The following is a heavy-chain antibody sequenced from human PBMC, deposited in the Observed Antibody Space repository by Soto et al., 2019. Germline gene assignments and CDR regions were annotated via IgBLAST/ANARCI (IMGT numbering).Heavy chain of an antibody. D-gene: IGHD2-2*01. Sequence: PGGSLRLSCEASGFTFSGSAMHWVRQASGKGLEWVAVISYDGSNKYYADSVKGRFTISRDNSKNTLYLQMNSLRAEDTAVYYCAKSPAGYCSSTSCQGVYYYGMDVWGQGTTVTVSS. J-gene: IGHJ6*02. V-gene: IGHV3-30*18. CDR1: GFTFSGSA. CDR3: AKSPAGYCSSTSCQGVYYYGMDV. CDR2: ISYDGSNK.